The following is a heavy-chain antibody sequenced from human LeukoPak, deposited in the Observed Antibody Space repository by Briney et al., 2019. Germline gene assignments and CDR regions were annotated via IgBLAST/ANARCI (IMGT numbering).Heavy chain of an antibody. J-gene: IGHJ4*02. V-gene: IGHV3-30*02. D-gene: IGHD4-17*01. Sequence: GGSLRLSCAASGFTFSSHGMHWARQAPGKGLEWVAFIQNDGNNKYYADSVKGLFTISRDNSKNTLYLQMNSLRTEDTADYYCAKRGTVTSNFEYWGQGTLVTVSS. CDR3: AKRGTVTSNFEY. CDR2: IQNDGNNK. CDR1: GFTFSSHG.